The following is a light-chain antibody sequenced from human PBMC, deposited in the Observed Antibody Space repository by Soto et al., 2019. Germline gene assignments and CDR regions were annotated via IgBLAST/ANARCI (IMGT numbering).Light chain of an antibody. CDR3: QRYNNWPLT. Sequence: EFVLTQSPGTLSLSPGERATLSCRASQSVSSDYLAWYQQKPGQTPRLLIYDASTRATGVPARFSGSGSGTEFTLTINSLQSEDFAVYYCQRYNNWPLTFGGGTQV. CDR1: QSVSSDY. V-gene: IGKV3-15*01. CDR2: DAS. J-gene: IGKJ4*01.